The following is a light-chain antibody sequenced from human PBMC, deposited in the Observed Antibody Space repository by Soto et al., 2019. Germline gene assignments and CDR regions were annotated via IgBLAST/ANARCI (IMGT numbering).Light chain of an antibody. CDR1: QSISSW. V-gene: IGKV1-5*01. J-gene: IGKJ1*01. Sequence: DIQMTQSPSTLSASVGDRVTITCRASQSISSWLAWYQQKPGKAPKLLIYDASSLESGVPSRFSGSGSGTEFTLTISSLHPDDFANYYCQQYKSYWTFGQVTKV. CDR2: DAS. CDR3: QQYKSYWT.